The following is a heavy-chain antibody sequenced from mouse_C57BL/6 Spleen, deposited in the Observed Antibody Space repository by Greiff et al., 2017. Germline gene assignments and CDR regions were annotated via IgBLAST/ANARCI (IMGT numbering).Heavy chain of an antibody. CDR2: INPNNGGT. Sequence: EVQLQQSGPELVKPGASVKISCKASGYTFTDYYMNWVKQSHGKSLEWIGDINPNNGGTSYNQKFKGKATLTVDKSSSTAYMELRSLTSEDSAVYYCARWEVGYDYDGAMDYWGQGTSVTVSS. CDR1: GYTFTDYY. CDR3: ARWEVGYDYDGAMDY. V-gene: IGHV1-26*01. D-gene: IGHD2-4*01. J-gene: IGHJ4*01.